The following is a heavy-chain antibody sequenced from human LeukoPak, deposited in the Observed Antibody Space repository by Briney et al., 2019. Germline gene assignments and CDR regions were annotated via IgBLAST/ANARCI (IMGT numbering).Heavy chain of an antibody. V-gene: IGHV3-33*08. CDR1: GFTFSSYG. D-gene: IGHD3-22*01. J-gene: IGHJ4*02. CDR2: IRYDGSNK. CDR3: ARDSRGYRRFDF. Sequence: GGSLRLSCAASGFTFSSYGMHWVRQAPGKGLEWVAFIRYDGSNKYYADSVKGRFTISRDNVNNSLHLLMNSLRVDDTAVYHCARDSRGYRRFDFWGQGTLVTVSS.